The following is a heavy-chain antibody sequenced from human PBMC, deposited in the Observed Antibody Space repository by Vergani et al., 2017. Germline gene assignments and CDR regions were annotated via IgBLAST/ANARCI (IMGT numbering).Heavy chain of an antibody. CDR3: AKDSSGLAFDY. J-gene: IGHJ4*02. CDR2: ISWNSGSI. V-gene: IGHV3-9*01. CDR1: GFTFDDYA. Sequence: EVQLVESGGGLVQPGRSLRLSCAASGFTFDDYAMHWVRQAPGKGLEWVSGISWNSGSIGYADSVKGRFTISRDNAKNSLYLQMNRLRAEDTAVYYCAKDSSGLAFDYWGQGTLVTVSS. D-gene: IGHD6-19*01.